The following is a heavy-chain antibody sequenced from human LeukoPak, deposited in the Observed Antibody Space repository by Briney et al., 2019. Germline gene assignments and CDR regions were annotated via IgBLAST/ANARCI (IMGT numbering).Heavy chain of an antibody. CDR3: ARKDGDV. D-gene: IGHD5-24*01. V-gene: IGHV4-59*01. CDR1: GGSISSYY. Sequence: SETLSLTCTVSGGSISSYYWSWIRQPPGKGLEWIGYIYYSGRTNYNPSLKSRVTISVDTSKNQCSLKLSSVTAADTAVYYCARKDGDVWGKGTTVTISS. J-gene: IGHJ6*04. CDR2: IYYSGRT.